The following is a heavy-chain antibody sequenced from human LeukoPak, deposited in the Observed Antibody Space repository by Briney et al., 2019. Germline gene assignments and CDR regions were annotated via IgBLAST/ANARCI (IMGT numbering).Heavy chain of an antibody. D-gene: IGHD3-22*01. Sequence: ASVKVSCKASGYTFTGYYMHWVRQAPGQGLEWMGWINPNSGGTNYAQKFQGRVTTTRDTSISTAYMELSRLRSDDTAVYYCARVGGYYDSSGYLMDWFDPWGQGTLVTVSS. CDR2: INPNSGGT. V-gene: IGHV1-2*02. J-gene: IGHJ5*02. CDR1: GYTFTGYY. CDR3: ARVGGYYDSSGYLMDWFDP.